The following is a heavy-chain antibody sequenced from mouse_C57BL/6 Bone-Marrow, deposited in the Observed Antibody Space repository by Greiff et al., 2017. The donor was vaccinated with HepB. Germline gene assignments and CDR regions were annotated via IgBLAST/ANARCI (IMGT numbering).Heavy chain of an antibody. J-gene: IGHJ3*01. CDR1: GYAFSSSW. CDR2: IYPGDGDT. Sequence: VKLMESGPELVKPGASVKISCKASGYAFSSSWMNWVKQRPGKGLEWIGRIYPGDGDTNYNGKFKGKATLTADKSSSTAYMQLSSLTSEDSAVYFCATRRGAYWGQGTLVTVSA. V-gene: IGHV1-82*01. CDR3: ATRRGAY.